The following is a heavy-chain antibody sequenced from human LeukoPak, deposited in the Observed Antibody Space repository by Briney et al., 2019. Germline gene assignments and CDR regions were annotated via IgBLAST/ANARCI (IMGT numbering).Heavy chain of an antibody. J-gene: IGHJ4*02. CDR3: TTVSCGGDCYRY. Sequence: GGSLRLSCAASGFTFTNAWMTWVRQAPGKGLEWVGRVKTKTDGGTIDYAAPVKGRFTISRDDSKNTLFLQMDSLKIEDTAVYYCTTVSCGGDCYRYWGQGILVTVSS. CDR1: GFTFTNAW. D-gene: IGHD2-21*01. CDR2: VKTKTDGGTI. V-gene: IGHV3-15*01.